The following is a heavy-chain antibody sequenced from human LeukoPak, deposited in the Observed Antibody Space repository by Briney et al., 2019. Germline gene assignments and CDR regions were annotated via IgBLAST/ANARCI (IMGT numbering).Heavy chain of an antibody. V-gene: IGHV4-31*03. Sequence: SETLSLTCTVSGGSISSGGYYWSWIRQHPGKGLEWIGEINHSGSTNNNPSLKSRVTISVDTSKNQFSLRLSSVTAADTAVYYCAREQGYCSSTNCYGFDPWGQGTLVTVSS. CDR1: GGSISSGGYY. CDR3: AREQGYCSSTNCYGFDP. J-gene: IGHJ5*02. D-gene: IGHD2-2*01. CDR2: INHSGST.